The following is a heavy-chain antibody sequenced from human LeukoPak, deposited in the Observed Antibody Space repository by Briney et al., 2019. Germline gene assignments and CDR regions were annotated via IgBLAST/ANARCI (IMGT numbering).Heavy chain of an antibody. J-gene: IGHJ6*02. CDR3: ATLRKARGAADV. CDR1: GYSFANYW. Sequence: HGESLKISCKASGYSFANYWIGWMRQMPGKGLEWMGLIYPGDSDTKYSPSFQGQVTISADKSISTAYLQWSSLKASDTAMYYCATLRKARGAADVWGQGTTVTVSS. V-gene: IGHV5-51*01. D-gene: IGHD5-12*01. CDR2: IYPGDSDT.